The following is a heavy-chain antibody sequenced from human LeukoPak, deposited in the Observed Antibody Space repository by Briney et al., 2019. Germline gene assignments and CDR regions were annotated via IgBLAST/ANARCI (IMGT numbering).Heavy chain of an antibody. D-gene: IGHD1-1*01. V-gene: IGHV1-46*01. CDR1: RYTFTSYY. CDR3: AREHRATGNHGGGFDY. CDR2: INPSGGST. J-gene: IGHJ4*02. Sequence: ASVKVSCMASRYTFTSYYMHWVRQAPGQGLEWMGIINPSGGSTSYAQKFQGRVTMTRDMSTSTVYMELSSLRSEDTALYYCAREHRATGNHGGGFDYWGQGTLVTVSS.